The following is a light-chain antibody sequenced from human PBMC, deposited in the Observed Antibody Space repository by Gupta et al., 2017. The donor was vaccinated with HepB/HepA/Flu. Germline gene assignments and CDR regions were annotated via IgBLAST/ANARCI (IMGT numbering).Light chain of an antibody. CDR3: RQSGQTPHS. V-gene: IGKV2-28*01. Sequence: DLVMTQSPLSLPVTPGEPASISCRSSQSLLHNDGYNYVHWYLQRPGQSPQLLIYFGSKRASGVRDRFSGSGSGTVFSLKIIIVEADNVGVYDGRQSGQTPHSFGRGTKVEVK. CDR2: FGS. CDR1: QSLLHNDGYNY. J-gene: IGKJ4*01.